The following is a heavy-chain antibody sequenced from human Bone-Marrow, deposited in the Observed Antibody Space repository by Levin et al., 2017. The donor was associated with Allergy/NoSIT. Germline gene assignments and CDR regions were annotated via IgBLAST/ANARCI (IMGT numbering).Heavy chain of an antibody. V-gene: IGHV5-51*01. Sequence: GESLKISCKGSGYSFTSYWLGWVRQMPGKGLEWMGIIYPGDSETRYSPSFEGQVTISADKSITTSYLQWNSLKASDTAMYDCARLPSHDLDYWGQGTLVTVSS. CDR1: GYSFTSYW. CDR2: IYPGDSET. J-gene: IGHJ4*02. CDR3: ARLPSHDLDY.